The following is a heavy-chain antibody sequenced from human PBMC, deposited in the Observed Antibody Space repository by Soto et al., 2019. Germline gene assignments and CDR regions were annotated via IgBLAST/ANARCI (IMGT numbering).Heavy chain of an antibody. CDR2: IWYDGSNK. CDR3: ARDDPVAGLDY. CDR1: GFTFSSYG. D-gene: IGHD6-19*01. J-gene: IGHJ4*02. V-gene: IGHV3-33*01. Sequence: QVQLVESGGGVVQPGRSLRLSCAASGFTFSSYGMHWVRQAPGKGLEWVAVIWYDGSNKYYADSVKSRFTISRDNSKNTLYLQMNSMRAEDTAVYYCARDDPVAGLDYWGQGTLVTVSS.